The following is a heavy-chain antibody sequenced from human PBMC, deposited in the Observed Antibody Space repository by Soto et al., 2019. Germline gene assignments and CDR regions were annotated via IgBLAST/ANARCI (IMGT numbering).Heavy chain of an antibody. CDR3: LRFPFFDTSDQGY. CDR2: INQDGSVK. D-gene: IGHD3-22*01. Sequence: GGSLRLSCAASGFTFRTYWMNWVRQAPGKGLEWVAKINQDGSVKYYVDSVRGRFTISRDNAKNSLFLQMNSLRAEDTALYYCLRFPFFDTSDQGYWVQGTLVTVSS. V-gene: IGHV3-7*01. CDR1: GFTFRTYW. J-gene: IGHJ4*02.